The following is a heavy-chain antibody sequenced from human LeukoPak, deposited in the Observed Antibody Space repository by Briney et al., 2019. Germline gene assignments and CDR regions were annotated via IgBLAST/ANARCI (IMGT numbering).Heavy chain of an antibody. V-gene: IGHV5-51*01. CDR3: ARHHSYGSGRAFDY. J-gene: IGHJ4*02. D-gene: IGHD3-10*01. CDR1: EYSFPNYW. Sequence: GESLKISCKHSEYSFPNYWIGWVRQMPGKGLEWMGIIYPGDSDTRHSPSFQGQVTISADKSISTAYLQWSSLKASDTAMYYCARHHSYGSGRAFDYWGQGTLVTVSS. CDR2: IYPGDSDT.